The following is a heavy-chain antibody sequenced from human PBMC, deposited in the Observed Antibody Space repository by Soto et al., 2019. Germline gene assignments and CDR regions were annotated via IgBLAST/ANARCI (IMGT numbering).Heavy chain of an antibody. Sequence: SVKVSCKASGGTFSSYAISWVRQAPGQGLEWMGVIIPIFGTANYAQKFQGRVTITADKSTSTAYMELSSLRSEDTAVYYCARRRYCSSTSCYTHYYYGMDVWGQGTTVTVSS. V-gene: IGHV1-69*06. CDR3: ARRRYCSSTSCYTHYYYGMDV. D-gene: IGHD2-2*02. J-gene: IGHJ6*02. CDR2: IIPIFGTA. CDR1: GGTFSSYA.